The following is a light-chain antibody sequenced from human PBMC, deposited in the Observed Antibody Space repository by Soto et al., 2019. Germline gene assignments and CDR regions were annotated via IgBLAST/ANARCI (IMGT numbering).Light chain of an antibody. CDR1: SSDVGIYNY. CDR2: EVT. J-gene: IGLJ1*01. Sequence: QSALTQPASVSGSPGQSIAISCTGSSSDVGIYNYVSWYQQHPGKVPKLIIYEVTNRPSGVSNRFSGSKSGNTASLTISGLQAEDEADYYCSSYTTSSTRVFGNGTKVIVL. CDR3: SSYTTSSTRV. V-gene: IGLV2-14*01.